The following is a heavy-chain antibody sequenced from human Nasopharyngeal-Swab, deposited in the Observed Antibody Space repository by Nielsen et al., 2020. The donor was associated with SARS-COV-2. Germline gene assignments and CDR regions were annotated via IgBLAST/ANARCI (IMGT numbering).Heavy chain of an antibody. CDR1: GFTFSNYS. V-gene: IGHV3-21*01. CDR2: ISSSTSYI. D-gene: IGHD3-10*01. Sequence: ESLKIYCAASGFTFSNYSMNWVRQAPGKGLEWVSSISSSTSYIYYADSVKGRFTISRDNAKNSLYLQMNSLRAEDTAVYYCARDGFGESPYYYYYGMDVWGQGTTVTVSS. J-gene: IGHJ6*02. CDR3: ARDGFGESPYYYYYGMDV.